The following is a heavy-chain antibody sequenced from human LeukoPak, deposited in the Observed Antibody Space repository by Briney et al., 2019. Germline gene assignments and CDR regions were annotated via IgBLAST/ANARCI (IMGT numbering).Heavy chain of an antibody. CDR1: GGSISSYY. Sequence: PSETLSLTCTVSGGSISSYYWSWIRQPAGKGLEWIGRIYTSGSTNYNPSLKSRVTMSVDTSKNQFSPKLSSVTAADTAVYYCAKESVFGVVEDYWGQGTLVTVSS. V-gene: IGHV4-4*07. D-gene: IGHD3-3*01. CDR2: IYTSGST. CDR3: AKESVFGVVEDY. J-gene: IGHJ4*02.